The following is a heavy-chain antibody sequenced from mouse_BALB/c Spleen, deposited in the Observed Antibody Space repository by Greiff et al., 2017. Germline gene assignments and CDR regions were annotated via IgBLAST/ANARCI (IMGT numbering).Heavy chain of an antibody. CDR2: ISYSGST. CDR1: GYSITSDYA. CDR3: ASSGDGYFRYAMDY. D-gene: IGHD2-3*01. V-gene: IGHV3-2*02. Sequence: ESGPGLVKPSQSLSLTCTVTGYSITSDYAWNWIRQFPGNKLEWMGYISYSGSTSYNPSLKSRISITRDTSKNQFFLQLNSVTTEDTATYYCASSGDGYFRYAMDYWGQGTSVTVSS. J-gene: IGHJ4*01.